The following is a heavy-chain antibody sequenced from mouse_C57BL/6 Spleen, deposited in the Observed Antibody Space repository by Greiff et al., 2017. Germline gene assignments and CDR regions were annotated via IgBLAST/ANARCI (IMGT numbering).Heavy chain of an antibody. D-gene: IGHD2-3*01. J-gene: IGHJ2*01. CDR2: ISSGGSYT. Sequence: EVQRVESGGDLVKPGGSLKLSCAASGFTFSSYGMSWVRQTPDKRLEWVATISSGGSYTYYPDSVKGRFTISRDNAKNTLYLQMSSLKSEDTAMYYCARHPSDGYYVYFDYWGQGTTLTVSS. CDR1: GFTFSSYG. V-gene: IGHV5-6*01. CDR3: ARHPSDGYYVYFDY.